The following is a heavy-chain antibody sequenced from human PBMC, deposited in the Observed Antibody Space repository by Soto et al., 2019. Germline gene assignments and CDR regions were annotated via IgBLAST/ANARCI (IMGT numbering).Heavy chain of an antibody. Sequence: SETLSLTYAVYGGSFSGYYWSWIRQPPGKGLEWIGEINHSGSTNYNPSLKSRVTISVDTSKNQFSLKLSSVTAADTAVYYCARGGAARARYYYYYMDVWGKGTTVTVSS. CDR1: GGSFSGYY. J-gene: IGHJ6*03. CDR2: INHSGST. D-gene: IGHD6-6*01. V-gene: IGHV4-34*01. CDR3: ARGGAARARYYYYYMDV.